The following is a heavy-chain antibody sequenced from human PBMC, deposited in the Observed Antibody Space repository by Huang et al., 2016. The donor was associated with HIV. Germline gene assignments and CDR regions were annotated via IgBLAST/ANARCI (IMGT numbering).Heavy chain of an antibody. D-gene: IGHD2-21*01. CDR3: ARTDFHYYYMDV. Sequence: EVQLVESGGGLVQPEGSLRLSCAASGFTVSNYWMQWVRQAPGMGLVWVSRINSDGSKTAYADSVQGRFTISRDNAKNTLYLQMNSLRAEDTAVYFCARTDFHYYYMDVWGKGTTVTLSS. CDR2: INSDGSKT. CDR1: GFTVSNYW. J-gene: IGHJ6*03. V-gene: IGHV3-74*01.